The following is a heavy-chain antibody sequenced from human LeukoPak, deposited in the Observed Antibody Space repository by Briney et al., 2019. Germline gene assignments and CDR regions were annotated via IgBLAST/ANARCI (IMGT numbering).Heavy chain of an antibody. CDR3: ARERGRGFDL. V-gene: IGHV1-18*01. J-gene: IGHJ5*02. CDR2: ISTYNGNT. Sequence: ASVKVSCKGSGYNFTTFGLNWVRQAPGLGLEWMGWISTYNGNTHSPQKLEDRVTMTTHTSTSTAYMELRSLTSDDTAVYYCARERGRGFDLWGQGTLVTVSS. D-gene: IGHD3-16*01. CDR1: GYNFTTFG.